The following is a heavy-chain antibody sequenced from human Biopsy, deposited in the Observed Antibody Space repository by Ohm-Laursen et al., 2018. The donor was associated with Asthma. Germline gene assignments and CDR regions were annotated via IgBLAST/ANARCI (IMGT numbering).Heavy chain of an antibody. J-gene: IGHJ4*02. D-gene: IGHD2-2*01. CDR2: INSVFGTT. Sequence: PSVKVSCKSLGGTFNTYVIGWVRQAPGQGLEWMGGINSVFGTTTYPQKFQDRVTITADDSTSTVYMELSRLRSEDTAVYYCARKAGSCISRTCYSLDFWGQGTLVTVSS. V-gene: IGHV1-69*13. CDR1: GGTFNTYV. CDR3: ARKAGSCISRTCYSLDF.